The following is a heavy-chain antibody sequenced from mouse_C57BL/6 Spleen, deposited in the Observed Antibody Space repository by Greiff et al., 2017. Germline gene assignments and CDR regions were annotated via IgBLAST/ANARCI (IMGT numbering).Heavy chain of an antibody. CDR2: SDPNSGGT. CDR3: ARVYDGYYGVGMDY. J-gene: IGHJ4*01. Sequence: VPLQQPGAELVKPGASVQLSCKASGYTFTSYWMPWVKPRPGRGLEWIGRSDPNSGGTQYNEKFKSKATLTVDKPSSPAYMQLSSLTSEDSAVYYCARVYDGYYGVGMDYWGQGTSVTVSS. CDR1: GYTFTSYW. V-gene: IGHV1-72*01. D-gene: IGHD2-3*01.